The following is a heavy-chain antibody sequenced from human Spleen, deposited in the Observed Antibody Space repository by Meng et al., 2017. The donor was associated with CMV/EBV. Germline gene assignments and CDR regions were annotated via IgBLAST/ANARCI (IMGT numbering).Heavy chain of an antibody. Sequence: SVKVSCKASGFTFTSSAVQWVRQARGQRLEWIGWIVVGSGNTNYAQKFQERVTITRDMSTSTAYMELSSLRSEDTAVYYCARLLGFRYYYYGMDVWGQGTTVTVSS. CDR1: GFTFTSSA. J-gene: IGHJ6*02. D-gene: IGHD2-15*01. V-gene: IGHV1-58*01. CDR3: ARLLGFRYYYYGMDV. CDR2: IVVGSGNT.